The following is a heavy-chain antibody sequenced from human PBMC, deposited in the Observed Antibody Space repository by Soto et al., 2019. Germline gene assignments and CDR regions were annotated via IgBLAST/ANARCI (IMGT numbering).Heavy chain of an antibody. Sequence: PGGSLRLSCAASGFTFDDYAMHWVRQSPGKGLEWVAGISWGGGTINYAESVKGRFTISRDNAKNSLYLQMDSLRPEDTAFYFCAKDGVSGWFLNYFASWGLGSLVTVSS. CDR1: GFTFDDYA. CDR3: AKDGVSGWFLNYFAS. D-gene: IGHD6-19*01. CDR2: ISWGGGTI. J-gene: IGHJ4*02. V-gene: IGHV3-9*01.